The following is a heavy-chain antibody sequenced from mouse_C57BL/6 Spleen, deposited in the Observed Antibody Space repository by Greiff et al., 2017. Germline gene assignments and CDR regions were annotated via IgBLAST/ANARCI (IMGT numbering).Heavy chain of an antibody. J-gene: IGHJ1*03. CDR1: GYTFTSYW. D-gene: IGHD4-1*01. CDR2: LDPSDSYT. V-gene: IGHV1-59*01. Sequence: QVQLQQPGAELVRPGTSVKLSCKASGYTFTSYWMHWVKQRPGQGLEWIGVLDPSDSYTNSNQKVTGTATLTVDTSSSTAYMQLSSLTSVDSAVYCCAMTELGRDWYFDVWATGTTVSVSS. CDR3: AMTELGRDWYFDV.